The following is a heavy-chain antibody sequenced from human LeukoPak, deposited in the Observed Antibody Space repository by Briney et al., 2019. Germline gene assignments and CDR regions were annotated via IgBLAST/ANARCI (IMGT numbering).Heavy chain of an antibody. D-gene: IGHD2/OR15-2a*01. Sequence: ASVKVSCKASGYTFTSYGISWVRQAPGQGLEWMGWISAYNGNTNYAQKLQGRVTMTTDTSTSTAYMELRSLRSDDTAVYYCARDRLSTTPRENTDWGQGTLVTVSS. CDR2: ISAYNGNT. J-gene: IGHJ4*02. CDR1: GYTFTSYG. CDR3: ARDRLSTTPRENTD. V-gene: IGHV1-18*01.